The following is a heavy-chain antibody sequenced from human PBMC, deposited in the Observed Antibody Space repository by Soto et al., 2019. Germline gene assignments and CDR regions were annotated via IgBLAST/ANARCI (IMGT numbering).Heavy chain of an antibody. Sequence: GGSLRLSCAASGFTFSDYYMSWIRQAPGKGLEWVSYISSSGSTIYYADSVKGRFTISRDNAKNSLYLQMNSLRAEDTAVYNCGRENDCSSTSCDAFDIWGKGKRVTVSS. D-gene: IGHD2-2*01. CDR2: ISSSGSTI. V-gene: IGHV3-11*01. CDR3: GRENDCSSTSCDAFDI. J-gene: IGHJ3*02. CDR1: GFTFSDYY.